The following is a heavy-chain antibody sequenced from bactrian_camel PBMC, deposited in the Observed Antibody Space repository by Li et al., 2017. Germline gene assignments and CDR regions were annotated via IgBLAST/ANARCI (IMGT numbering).Heavy chain of an antibody. D-gene: IGHD2*01. J-gene: IGHJ4*01. CDR1: GFTWVY. CDR2: IYTAGDNA. V-gene: IGHV3S1*01. Sequence: QVQLVESGGGLVQPGGSLRLSCAASGFTWVYMFWFRQGPGKDREGVAAIYTAGDNAFSADSVKDRFTASRDDDKSTLYLRMRNLTTDDTAVYYCAIGRTSPVSKAPIKGRGTQVTVS.